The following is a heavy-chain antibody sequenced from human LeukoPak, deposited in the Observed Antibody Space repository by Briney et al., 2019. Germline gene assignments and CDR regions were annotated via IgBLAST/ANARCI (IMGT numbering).Heavy chain of an antibody. CDR3: ARDPGGSAKFDF. D-gene: IGHD3-10*01. Sequence: SETLSLTCTVSGGSVISGSYHWSWIRQPPGKGLEWIGYIYYSGNTNYNPSLKSRVTISVDTSKNQFSLKLSSVTAADTAVYYCARDPGGSAKFDFWGQGTLVTVSS. CDR2: IYYSGNT. CDR1: GGSVISGSYH. J-gene: IGHJ4*02. V-gene: IGHV4-61*01.